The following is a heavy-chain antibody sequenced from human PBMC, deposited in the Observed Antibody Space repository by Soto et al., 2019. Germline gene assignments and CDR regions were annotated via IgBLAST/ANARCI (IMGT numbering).Heavy chain of an antibody. CDR3: ARDRSYSSSWY. CDR2: ISSSSSYI. Sequence: ETLSLTCAVSGGSISSSNWWSWVRQPPGKGLEWVSSISSSSSYIYYADSVKGRFTISRDNAKNSLYLQMNSLRAEDTAVYYCARDRSYSSSWYWGQGTLVTVSS. D-gene: IGHD6-13*01. J-gene: IGHJ4*02. V-gene: IGHV3-21*01. CDR1: GGSISSSN.